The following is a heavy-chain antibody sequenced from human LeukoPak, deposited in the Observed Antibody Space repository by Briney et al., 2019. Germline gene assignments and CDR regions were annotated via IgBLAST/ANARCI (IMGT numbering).Heavy chain of an antibody. CDR1: GFSLIDYA. CDR2: ISYDGSNK. Sequence: GGSLSLSCAASGFSLIDYAMTWVRQAPGKGLEWVAVISYDGSNKYYADSVKGRFTISRDNSKNTLYLQMNSLRAEDTAVYYCARDRGAWFGEFDLDYWGQGTLDTVSS. D-gene: IGHD3-10*01. V-gene: IGHV3-30*04. CDR3: ARDRGAWFGEFDLDY. J-gene: IGHJ4*02.